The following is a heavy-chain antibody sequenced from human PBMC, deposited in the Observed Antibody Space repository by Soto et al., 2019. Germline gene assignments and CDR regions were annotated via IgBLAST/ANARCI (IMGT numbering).Heavy chain of an antibody. D-gene: IGHD1-1*01. CDR2: IGGSGGGT. V-gene: IGHV3-23*01. CDR3: VNTRGLIDY. Sequence: DVQLLESGGGLVQPGKSLKLSCAASGFPFDIYTMSWVRQAPGKGLEWVSLIGGSGGGTNYAASVRGRFTTTRDNSKNPLYLHMRSLRPEDTAMYYWVNTRGLIDYWGQGTLVTVSS. J-gene: IGHJ4*02. CDR1: GFPFDIYT.